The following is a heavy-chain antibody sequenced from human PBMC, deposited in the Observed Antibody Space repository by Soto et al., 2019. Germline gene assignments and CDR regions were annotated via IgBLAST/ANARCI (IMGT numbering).Heavy chain of an antibody. Sequence: QVHLVQSGAEVKKPGASVKVSCKGSGYAFTTFGITWVRQAPGQGLEWMGWISAHNGNTNYAQKLQGRVTVTRDTSTSTAYMELRSLRSDDTAVYYCARGRYGDYWGQGALVTVSS. D-gene: IGHD1-1*01. V-gene: IGHV1-18*01. CDR2: ISAHNGNT. J-gene: IGHJ4*02. CDR3: ARGRYGDY. CDR1: GYAFTTFG.